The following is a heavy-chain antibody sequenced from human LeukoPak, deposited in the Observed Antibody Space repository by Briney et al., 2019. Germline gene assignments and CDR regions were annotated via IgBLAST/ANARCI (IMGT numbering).Heavy chain of an antibody. D-gene: IGHD6-25*01. J-gene: IGHJ4*02. Sequence: PSETLSLTCTVSGGSISTYYWSWIRQPPGKGLEWIGYIYYSGSTTYNPSLKSRVTMSVDTSKNQLSLRVSPVTAADTAVYCCARHRSSGDDYWGQGTLVTVSS. V-gene: IGHV4-59*08. CDR2: IYYSGST. CDR1: GGSISTYY. CDR3: ARHRSSGDDY.